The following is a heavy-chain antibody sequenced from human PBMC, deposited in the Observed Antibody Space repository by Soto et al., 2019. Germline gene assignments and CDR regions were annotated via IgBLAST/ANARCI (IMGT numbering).Heavy chain of an antibody. CDR3: AKDIGHSSSLGFDY. CDR2: ISWNSGSI. Sequence: EVQLVESGGGLVQPGRSLRLSCAASGFTFDDYAMHWVRQAPGKGLEWVSGISWNSGSIGYADSVKGRFTISRDNAKNSLDVEIDRLRGEGTALYYCAKDIGHSSSLGFDYWGQGTLVTVSS. D-gene: IGHD6-13*01. CDR1: GFTFDDYA. J-gene: IGHJ4*02. V-gene: IGHV3-9*01.